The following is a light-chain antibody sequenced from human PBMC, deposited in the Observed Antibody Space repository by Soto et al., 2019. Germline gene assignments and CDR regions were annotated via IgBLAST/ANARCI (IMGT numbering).Light chain of an antibody. CDR2: DAS. V-gene: IGKV1-33*01. CDR1: HDINDY. J-gene: IGKJ4*01. Sequence: DIQMTQSPSSLSASVGDRVSITCQASHDINDYLNWYQQKPGTAPKLLIYDASNLQAGVTPRFSGGGSGTSFVLIISNLQPEDIATYYCQQYYDDLRTFGGGTKVEI. CDR3: QQYYDDLRT.